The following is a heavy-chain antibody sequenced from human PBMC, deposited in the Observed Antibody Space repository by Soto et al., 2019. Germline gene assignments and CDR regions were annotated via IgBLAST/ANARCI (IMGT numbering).Heavy chain of an antibody. CDR3: ARGPPEINDYGDYPLFY. CDR2: INPNSGGT. V-gene: IGHV1-2*04. D-gene: IGHD4-17*01. J-gene: IGHJ4*02. Sequence: ASVKVSCKASGYTFTGYYMHWVRQAPGQGLEWMGWINPNSGGTNYAQKFQGWVTMTRDTSISTAYMELSRLRSDDTAVYYCARGPPEINDYGDYPLFYWGQGTLVTVSS. CDR1: GYTFTGYY.